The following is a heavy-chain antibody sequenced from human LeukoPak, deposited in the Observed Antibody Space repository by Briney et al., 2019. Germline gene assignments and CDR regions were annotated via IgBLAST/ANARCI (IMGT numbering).Heavy chain of an antibody. CDR1: GFTFSSYS. CDR3: VRAQDGNNSLYFDY. D-gene: IGHD5-24*01. J-gene: IGHJ4*02. CDR2: INSDETIT. Sequence: GGSLRLSCAASGFTFSSYSMNWVRQAPGKGLEWVSRINSDETITNYADSVKGRYTISRDSAKNTLYLQMNSLRFEDTAVYYCVRAQDGNNSLYFDYWGQGALVTVSS. V-gene: IGHV3-74*01.